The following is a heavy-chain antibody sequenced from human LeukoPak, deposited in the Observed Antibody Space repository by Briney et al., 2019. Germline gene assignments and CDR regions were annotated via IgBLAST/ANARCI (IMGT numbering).Heavy chain of an antibody. CDR3: ASVSRIPVTDSIYQYGLDV. J-gene: IGHJ6*02. D-gene: IGHD2-21*02. CDR1: GFTFSDYY. Sequence: PGGSLRLSCAASGFTFSDYYMTWIRPAPGKGLEWISYISGSGVTIYSADSVKGRFTISRDNSKNSVFLQMNSLKVEDTAVYYCASVSRIPVTDSIYQYGLDVWGQGTTVSVSS. CDR2: ISGSGVTI. V-gene: IGHV3-11*01.